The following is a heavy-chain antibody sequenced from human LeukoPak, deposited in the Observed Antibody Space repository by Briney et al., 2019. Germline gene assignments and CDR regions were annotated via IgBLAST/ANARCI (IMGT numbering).Heavy chain of an antibody. D-gene: IGHD2-15*01. Sequence: ASVKVSCKASGYTFTGYYMHWVRQAPGQGLEWMGWINPNSGGTNYAQKFQGRVTMTRDTSISTAYMELSRLRSDDTAVYYCARDQDIVVVVAATPLYYYYGMDVWGQGTTVTVSS. CDR3: ARDQDIVVVVAATPLYYYYGMDV. CDR1: GYTFTGYY. J-gene: IGHJ6*02. CDR2: INPNSGGT. V-gene: IGHV1-2*02.